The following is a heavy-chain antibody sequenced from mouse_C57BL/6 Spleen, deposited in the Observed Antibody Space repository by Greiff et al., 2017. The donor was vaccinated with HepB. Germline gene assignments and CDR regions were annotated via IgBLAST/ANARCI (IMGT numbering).Heavy chain of an antibody. Sequence: VQLQQSGAELARPGASVKMSCKASGYTFTSYTMHWVKQRPGQGLEWIGYINPSSGYTKYNQKFKDKATLTADKSSSTAYMQLSSLTSEDSAVYYCAREGGNPNFDYWGQGTTLTVSS. V-gene: IGHV1-4*01. CDR1: GYTFTSYT. J-gene: IGHJ2*01. D-gene: IGHD1-1*02. CDR3: AREGGNPNFDY. CDR2: INPSSGYT.